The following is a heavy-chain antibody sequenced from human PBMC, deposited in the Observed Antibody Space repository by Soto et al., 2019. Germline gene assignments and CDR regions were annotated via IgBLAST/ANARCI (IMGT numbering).Heavy chain of an antibody. J-gene: IGHJ4*02. D-gene: IGHD3-22*01. Sequence: PGGSLRLSCAVSGFTFSTYGMSWVRQAPGKGLEWVSAISYGGGTTYYADSVKGRFTISRDNSKNTLYLQMNSLRAEDTAVYYCAKNPGYYYDSTGYHFDYWGQGTLVTVSS. CDR2: ISYGGGTT. V-gene: IGHV3-23*01. CDR1: GFTFSTYG. CDR3: AKNPGYYYDSTGYHFDY.